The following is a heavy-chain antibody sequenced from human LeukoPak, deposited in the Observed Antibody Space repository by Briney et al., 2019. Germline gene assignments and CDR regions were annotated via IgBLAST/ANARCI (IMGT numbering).Heavy chain of an antibody. J-gene: IGHJ5*02. Sequence: SETLSLTCTVSGGSISRSSSYWGWIRQPPGKGLEWIGSIYYSGNTYYNPSLKSRVNISVGMSKNQVSLKVSSVTAADTAVYYCARRRTVSTTGRFDPWGQGILVTVSS. CDR3: ARRRTVSTTGRFDP. CDR1: GGSISRSSSY. D-gene: IGHD5/OR15-5a*01. CDR2: IYYSGNT. V-gene: IGHV4-39*01.